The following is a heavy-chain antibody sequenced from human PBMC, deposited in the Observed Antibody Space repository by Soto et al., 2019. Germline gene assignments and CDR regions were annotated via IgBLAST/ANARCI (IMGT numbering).Heavy chain of an antibody. D-gene: IGHD4-17*01. J-gene: IGHJ4*02. V-gene: IGHV4-59*08. CDR3: ASTVTTNPTFDY. Sequence: SETLSLTCTVSGVSISSYYWSWIRQPPGKGLEWIGYIYYSGSTNYNPSLKSRVTISVDTSKNQFSLKLSSVTAADTAVYYCASTVTTNPTFDYRGQGTLVTVSS. CDR2: IYYSGST. CDR1: GVSISSYY.